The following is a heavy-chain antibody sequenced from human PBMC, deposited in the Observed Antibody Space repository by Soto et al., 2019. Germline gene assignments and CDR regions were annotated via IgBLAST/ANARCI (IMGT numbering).Heavy chain of an antibody. CDR3: ARDKLDSSGYSGDY. CDR2: ITPIFGTA. D-gene: IGHD3-22*01. CDR1: GGTFSSYA. J-gene: IGHJ4*02. Sequence: SSVKVSYKASGGTFSSYAISWVRQAPGQGLEWMGGITPIFGTANYAQKFQGRVTITADESTSTAYMELSSLRSEDTAVYYCARDKLDSSGYSGDYWGQGTLVTVSS. V-gene: IGHV1-69*13.